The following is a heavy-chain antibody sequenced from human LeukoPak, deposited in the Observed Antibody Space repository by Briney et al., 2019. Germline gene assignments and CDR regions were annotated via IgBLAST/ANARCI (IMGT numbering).Heavy chain of an antibody. CDR2: INSDGTDT. Sequence: GGSLRLSCAASGFTFSNYWMHWVRQAPGKGLVWVSRINSDGTDTSYADSVKGRFTISRDNAKNTLYLQMNSLRAEDTAVYYCASQTRYYYYGMDVWGQGTTVTVSS. V-gene: IGHV3-74*01. J-gene: IGHJ6*02. CDR3: ASQTRYYYYGMDV. CDR1: GFTFSNYW.